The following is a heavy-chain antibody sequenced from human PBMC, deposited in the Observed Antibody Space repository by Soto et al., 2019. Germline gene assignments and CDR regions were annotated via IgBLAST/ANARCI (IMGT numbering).Heavy chain of an antibody. CDR1: GFTFSSYA. Sequence: GGSLRLSCAASGFTFSSYAMSWVRQAPGKGLEWVSAISGSGGSTYYADSVKGRFTISRDNSKNTLYLQMNSLRAEDTAVYYCAKSGSSSLKDPYYFDYWGQGTLVTVSS. D-gene: IGHD6-13*01. CDR3: AKSGSSSLKDPYYFDY. V-gene: IGHV3-23*01. CDR2: ISGSGGST. J-gene: IGHJ4*02.